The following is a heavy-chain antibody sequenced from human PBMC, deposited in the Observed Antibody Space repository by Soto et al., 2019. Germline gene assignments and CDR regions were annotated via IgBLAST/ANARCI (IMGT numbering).Heavy chain of an antibody. CDR2: IYYSGST. CDR3: ARHLGYCSGGSCYEIYNFDY. D-gene: IGHD2-15*01. CDR1: GGSISISSYY. J-gene: IGHJ4*02. V-gene: IGHV4-39*01. Sequence: ETLSLTCTVSGGSISISSYYWGWIRQPPGKGLEYIGSIYYSGSTYYNPSLKSRVNISVDTSKRQFSLKLSSVTAADTAVYYCARHLGYCSGGSCYEIYNFDYWGQGTLVTVSS.